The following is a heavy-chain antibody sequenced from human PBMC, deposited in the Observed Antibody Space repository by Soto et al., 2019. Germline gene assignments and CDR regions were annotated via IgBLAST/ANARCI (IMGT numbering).Heavy chain of an antibody. CDR3: ARDGHGDYHDVDV. Sequence: QVQLLESGGAVVQPGRSLRLSCAASGFTFSNYGMHWVRQAPGKGLEWVAVIWYDGSNKYYADSLKGRFTISRDNSKNTLYLQMNNLRTDDTAVYYCARDGHGDYHDVDVWGQGTTVTVSS. CDR2: IWYDGSNK. CDR1: GFTFSNYG. D-gene: IGHD4-17*01. J-gene: IGHJ6*02. V-gene: IGHV3-33*01.